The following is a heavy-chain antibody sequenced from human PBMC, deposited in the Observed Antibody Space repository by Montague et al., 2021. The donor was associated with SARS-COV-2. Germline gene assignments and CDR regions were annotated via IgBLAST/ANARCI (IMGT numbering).Heavy chain of an antibody. CDR1: GYSISSGYY. J-gene: IGHJ5*02. V-gene: IGHV4-38-2*02. CDR2: IYHSGST. CDR3: ARDFYDYGSGSYQRWFDP. D-gene: IGHD3-10*01. Sequence: SETLSLTCTLSGYSISSGYYWGWIRQPPGKGLEWIGSIYHSGSTXYNPSLKSRVTISVDTSKNQFSLKLSSVTAADTAVYYCARDFYDYGSGSYQRWFDPWGQGTLVTVSS.